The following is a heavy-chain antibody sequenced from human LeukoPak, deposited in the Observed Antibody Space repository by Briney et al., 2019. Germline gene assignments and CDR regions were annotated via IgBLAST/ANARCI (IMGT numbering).Heavy chain of an antibody. D-gene: IGHD3-10*01. J-gene: IGHJ4*02. CDR3: ARVPHYASGTYYNRFPLYFDY. V-gene: IGHV3-48*03. Sequence: GGSLRLSCAASGFTFSSYEMNWVRQAPGKGLEWVSYISSSGSTIYYADSVKGRFTISRDNAKNSLYLQMSSLRVEDTAVYYCARVPHYASGTYYNRFPLYFDYWGQGTLVTVSS. CDR1: GFTFSSYE. CDR2: ISSSGSTI.